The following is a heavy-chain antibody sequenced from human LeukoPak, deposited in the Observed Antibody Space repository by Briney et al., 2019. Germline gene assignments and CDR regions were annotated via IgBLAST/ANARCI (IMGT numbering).Heavy chain of an antibody. CDR1: GYTFTSYY. Sequence: ASVNVSCKASGYTFTSYYMHWVRQAPGQGLEWMGIINPSGGSTSYAQKFQGRVTMTRDTSTSTVYMELSSLRSEDTAVYYCARDFPSIAAVDYWGQGTLVTVSS. J-gene: IGHJ4*02. D-gene: IGHD6-13*01. CDR2: INPSGGST. V-gene: IGHV1-46*01. CDR3: ARDFPSIAAVDY.